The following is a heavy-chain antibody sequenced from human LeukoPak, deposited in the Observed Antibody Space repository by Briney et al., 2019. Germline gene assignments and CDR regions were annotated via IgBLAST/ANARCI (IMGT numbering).Heavy chain of an antibody. CDR3: ARDRHVYYDILTGYASYFEY. Sequence: GGSLRLSCAASGFTFSSYSMNWVRQAPGKGLEWVAFIRYDGNNKFYADSVKGRFTISRDNSKNTLYLQMNSLRPEDTAVYYCARDRHVYYDILTGYASYFEYWGQGALVTVSS. J-gene: IGHJ4*02. D-gene: IGHD3-9*01. CDR1: GFTFSSYS. V-gene: IGHV3-30*02. CDR2: IRYDGNNK.